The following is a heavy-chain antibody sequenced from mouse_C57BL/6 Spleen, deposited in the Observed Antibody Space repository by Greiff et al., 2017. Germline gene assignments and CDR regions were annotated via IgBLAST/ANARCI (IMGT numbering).Heavy chain of an antibody. CDR2: IYPGSGST. CDR3: ARKDSNLRCFMDY. V-gene: IGHV1-55*01. D-gene: IGHD2-5*01. J-gene: IGHJ4*01. Sequence: QVQLQQPGAELVKPGASVKMSCKASGYTFTSYWITWVKQRPGQGLEWIGDIYPGSGSTNYNEKFKSKATLTVDTSSSTAYMQLSSLTSEDSAVYYCARKDSNLRCFMDYWGQGSSVTVSS. CDR1: GYTFTSYW.